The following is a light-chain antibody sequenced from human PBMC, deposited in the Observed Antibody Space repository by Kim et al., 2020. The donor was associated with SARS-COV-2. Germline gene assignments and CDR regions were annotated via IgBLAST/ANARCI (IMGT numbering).Light chain of an antibody. CDR1: ESVGNY. V-gene: IGKV3-15*01. Sequence: LSPGERDTPSWRASESVGNYLAWDQHKPGQAPRLLISGASTRATGVPARCSGSGSGRDFTLTIGSLQSDDFAVYYCHQYTKWPLTFGGGTKVDIK. J-gene: IGKJ4*01. CDR3: HQYTKWPLT. CDR2: GAS.